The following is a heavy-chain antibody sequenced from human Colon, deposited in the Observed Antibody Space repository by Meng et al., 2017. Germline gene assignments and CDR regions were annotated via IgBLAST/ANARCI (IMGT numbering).Heavy chain of an antibody. Sequence: QVQLVQSGAEVKKPGASVKVSCKASGYTFSNYYIHWVRQSPGQGREWVGIINPNGGATSYAQKFRGRVTMTRDSSTSTVYMELSSLRSEDTAVYFCARCQLANRGWFDSWGQGTLVTVSS. V-gene: IGHV1-46*01. CDR3: ARCQLANRGWFDS. D-gene: IGHD2/OR15-2a*01. CDR1: GYTFSNYY. CDR2: INPNGGAT. J-gene: IGHJ5*01.